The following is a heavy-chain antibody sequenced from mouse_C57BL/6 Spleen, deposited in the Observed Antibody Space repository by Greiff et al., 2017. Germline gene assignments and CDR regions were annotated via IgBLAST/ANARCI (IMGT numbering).Heavy chain of an antibody. V-gene: IGHV1-53*01. J-gene: IGHJ1*03. Sequence: VQLQQPGTELVKPGASVKLSCKASGYTFTSYWMHWVKQRPGQGLEWIGNINPSNGGTNYNEKFKSKATLTVDKSSSTAYMQLSSLTSEDSAVYYCARGGTVVAPYWYFDVWGTGTTVTVSS. CDR2: INPSNGGT. D-gene: IGHD1-1*01. CDR1: GYTFTSYW. CDR3: ARGGTVVAPYWYFDV.